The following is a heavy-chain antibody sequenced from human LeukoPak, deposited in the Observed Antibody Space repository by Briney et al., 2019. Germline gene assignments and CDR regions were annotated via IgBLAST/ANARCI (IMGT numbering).Heavy chain of an antibody. CDR2: IQQHGSET. V-gene: IGHV3-7*01. CDR1: GFTFSNYW. J-gene: IGHJ1*01. D-gene: IGHD2-2*01. CDR3: ATYSSSNGREFQY. Sequence: GGSLRLSCEGSGFTFSNYWMSWVRQAPGKGLEWVANIQQHGSETYYGDSVKGRFTISRDNAKNSLYLQMNSLRAEDTVVYYCATYSSSNGREFQYWGQGTLVTVSS.